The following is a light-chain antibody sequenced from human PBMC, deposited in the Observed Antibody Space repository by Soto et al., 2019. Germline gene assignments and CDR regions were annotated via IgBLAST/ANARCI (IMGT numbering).Light chain of an antibody. V-gene: IGLV2-14*01. CDR2: EVN. CDR1: SSDVGDYNY. CDR3: SSYTNTRTYV. Sequence: QSALIQPASVSGSPGQSITISCTGTSSDVGDYNYVSWYQQHPDRVPKLIIFEVNNRPSGVSNRFSGSKSGITASLTISGLQDEDEADYYCSSYTNTRTYVFGTGTKLTVL. J-gene: IGLJ1*01.